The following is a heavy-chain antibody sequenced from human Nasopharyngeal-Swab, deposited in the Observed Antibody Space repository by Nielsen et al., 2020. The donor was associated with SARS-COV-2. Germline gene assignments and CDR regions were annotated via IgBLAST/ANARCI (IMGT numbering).Heavy chain of an antibody. CDR3: ARLRRDGYNVRALYFDY. CDR2: IRSSGSTI. D-gene: IGHD5-24*01. V-gene: IGHV3-48*03. J-gene: IGHJ4*02. CDR1: GFTFNSYE. Sequence: GGSLRLSCAASGFTFNSYEMNWVRQAPGKGLEWVSYIRSSGSTIYYADSVKGRFTISRDNAKNSLYLQMNSLRAEDTAVYYCARLRRDGYNVRALYFDYWGQGTLVTVSS.